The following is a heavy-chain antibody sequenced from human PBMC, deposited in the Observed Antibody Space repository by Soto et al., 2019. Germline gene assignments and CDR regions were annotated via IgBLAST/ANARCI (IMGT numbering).Heavy chain of an antibody. CDR2: INWNGGST. J-gene: IGHJ4*01. D-gene: IGHD3-22*01. CDR1: GFPFDAYG. CDR3: AREGDGTTGYYQDY. Sequence: TGGSLILSCAASGFPFDAYGMSWVRQVLGMGMGWASGINWNGGSTGYADSVKGRFTISRDNAKKTLYLQMNSLRAEDTAVYYCAREGDGTTGYYQDYWGHGTLVTVS. V-gene: IGHV3-20*04.